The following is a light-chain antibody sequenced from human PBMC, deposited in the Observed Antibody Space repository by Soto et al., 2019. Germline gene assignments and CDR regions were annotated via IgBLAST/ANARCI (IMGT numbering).Light chain of an antibody. CDR2: EDT. CDR3: WSYAVGRTYV. Sequence: QSALTQPASVSGSPGQSITISCTGSSSDVGNYNLVSWYQQHPGKAPKLMIYEDTKWPSGVSNRFSGSKSGNTAYLTISGLQAEDEADYYCWSYAVGRTYVFGTGTKGTVL. CDR1: SSDVGNYNL. V-gene: IGLV2-23*01. J-gene: IGLJ1*01.